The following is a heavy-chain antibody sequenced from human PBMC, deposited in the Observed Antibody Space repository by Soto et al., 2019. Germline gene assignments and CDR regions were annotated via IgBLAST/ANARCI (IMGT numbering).Heavy chain of an antibody. CDR3: VRDRALDSSGHWFDT. Sequence: SETLSLTFTVSGDSIRSGNHYWSWIRQPPGKGLEWIGYIYHIGRPYYNPSLENRVTISLDTAKNQFSLNPTSVTAAETAIYYCVRDRALDSSGHWFDTWGQGTLVTVSS. CDR2: IYHIGRP. D-gene: IGHD3-22*01. CDR1: GDSIRSGNHY. V-gene: IGHV4-30-4*01. J-gene: IGHJ5*02.